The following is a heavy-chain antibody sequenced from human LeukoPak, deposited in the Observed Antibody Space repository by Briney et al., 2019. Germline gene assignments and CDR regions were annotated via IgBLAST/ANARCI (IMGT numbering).Heavy chain of an antibody. Sequence: KTGGSLRLSCAPSGFPLSTYSMNWVRQAPGKGLEWVSSISTSGTYIYYADSLKGRFTISRDNAKNSLYLQKHSLRAETTAVYYCARDFADYPDYWGQGTLVTVSS. CDR3: ARDFADYPDY. D-gene: IGHD2-21*01. CDR1: GFPLSTYS. J-gene: IGHJ4*02. V-gene: IGHV3-21*01. CDR2: ISTSGTYI.